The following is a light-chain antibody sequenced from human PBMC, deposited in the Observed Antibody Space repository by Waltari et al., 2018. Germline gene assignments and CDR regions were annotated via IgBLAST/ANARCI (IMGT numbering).Light chain of an antibody. V-gene: IGLV8-61*01. CDR2: KGN. CDR3: SLYMGSGIWV. J-gene: IGLJ3*02. CDR1: YGSLSTTSL. Sequence: QTVVTQEPSLSVSPGGTVTLTCTLSYGSLSTTSLALWYQQTPGQAPRTLVYKGNSRSSGVPDRFSGSILGNKAALTITGAQADDECDYYCSLYMGSGIWVFGGGTKLTVL.